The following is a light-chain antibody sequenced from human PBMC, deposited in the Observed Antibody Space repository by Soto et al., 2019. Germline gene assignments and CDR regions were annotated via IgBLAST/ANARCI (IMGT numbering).Light chain of an antibody. V-gene: IGLV2-14*01. CDR2: DVS. CDR3: SSYTSSSTLNVV. J-gene: IGLJ2*01. Sequence: QSVLTQPASVSGSPGQSITISCTGTSSDIGGYNYVSWYQQHPGKDPKLIIYDVSNRPSGVSYRFSGSKSANTASLTISGLQAEDEADYYCSSYTSSSTLNVVFGGGTKLTVL. CDR1: SSDIGGYNY.